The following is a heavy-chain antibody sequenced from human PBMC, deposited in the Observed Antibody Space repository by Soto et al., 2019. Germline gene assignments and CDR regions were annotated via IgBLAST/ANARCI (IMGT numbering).Heavy chain of an antibody. J-gene: IGHJ4*02. Sequence: QVHLVQSGAEVKKPGASVKVSCKASGYTFTSYGITWVRQAPGQGLEWMGWISAHNGNTDYAQKLQGRVIVTRDTSTSTAYIELTNLISDDTAVYYCARGGYGDYWGQGALVTVYS. CDR3: ARGGYGDY. CDR1: GYTFTSYG. V-gene: IGHV1-18*01. CDR2: ISAHNGNT. D-gene: IGHD1-1*01.